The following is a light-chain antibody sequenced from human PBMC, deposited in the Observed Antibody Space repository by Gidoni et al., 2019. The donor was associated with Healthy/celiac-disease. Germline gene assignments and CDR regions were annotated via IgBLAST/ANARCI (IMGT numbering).Light chain of an antibody. Sequence: DIQMAQSPSSLSASVGDRVTITCRASQSISSYLNWYQQKPGKAPKLLIYPASSLQSGVPSRFSGSGSGTDFTITISSRQPEDFATYYCLQSYSTLFTFGPGTKVDIK. J-gene: IGKJ3*01. CDR1: QSISSY. CDR3: LQSYSTLFT. CDR2: PAS. V-gene: IGKV1-39*01.